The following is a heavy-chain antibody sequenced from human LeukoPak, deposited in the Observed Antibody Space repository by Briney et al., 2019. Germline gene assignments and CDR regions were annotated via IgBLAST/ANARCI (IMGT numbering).Heavy chain of an antibody. D-gene: IGHD3-3*01. V-gene: IGHV3-23*01. CDR1: GFTFSSYA. J-gene: IGHJ4*02. CDR3: AKVLRFLEWLFDY. CDR2: ISGSGGST. Sequence: GGSLRLSCAASGFTFSSYAMSWVRQAPGKGLEWVSAISGSGGSTYYADSVKGRFTISRGNSKNTLYLQMNSLRAEDTAVYYCAKVLRFLEWLFDYWGQGTLVTVSS.